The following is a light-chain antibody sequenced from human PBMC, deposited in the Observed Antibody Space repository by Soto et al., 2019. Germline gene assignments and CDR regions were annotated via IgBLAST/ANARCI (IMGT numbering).Light chain of an antibody. J-gene: IGKJ3*01. CDR3: QHYGGSFI. Sequence: EIVLTHSPGTLSLSPGEGATVSCRVSQSINSKSLVWYQRKFGQAPRLLIYNTSSRATGIPDRFSGSGSGTDFTLSISRLEPEDFAVYYCQHYGGSFIVGPGTKVDIK. V-gene: IGKV3-20*01. CDR2: NTS. CDR1: QSINSKS.